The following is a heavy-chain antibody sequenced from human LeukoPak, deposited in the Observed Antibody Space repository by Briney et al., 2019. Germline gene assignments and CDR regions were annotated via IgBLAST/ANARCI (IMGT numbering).Heavy chain of an antibody. V-gene: IGHV1-46*01. Sequence: ASVKVSCKASGYTFTSYYMHWVRQAPGQGLEWMGIIDPSGGSTIYAQKFQGRVTMTRDMSTSTVYMQLSSLRSEDTAVYYCARGGHGTSVAVAGTGDYWGQGTLVTVSS. CDR2: IDPSGGST. CDR1: GYTFTSYY. D-gene: IGHD6-19*01. CDR3: ARGGHGTSVAVAGTGDY. J-gene: IGHJ4*02.